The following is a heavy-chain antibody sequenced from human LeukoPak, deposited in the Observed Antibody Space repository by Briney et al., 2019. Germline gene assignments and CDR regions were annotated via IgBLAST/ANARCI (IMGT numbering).Heavy chain of an antibody. D-gene: IGHD1-26*01. CDR3: ARDRVESDLVGATENAFDI. CDR1: GGSFSGYY. J-gene: IGHJ3*02. CDR2: INHSGST. Sequence: PSETLSLTCAVYGGSFSGYYWSWIRQPPGKGLEWIGEINHSGSTNYNPSLKSRVTISVDTSKNQFSLKLSSVTAADTAVYYCARDRVESDLVGATENAFDIWGQGTMVTVSS. V-gene: IGHV4-34*01.